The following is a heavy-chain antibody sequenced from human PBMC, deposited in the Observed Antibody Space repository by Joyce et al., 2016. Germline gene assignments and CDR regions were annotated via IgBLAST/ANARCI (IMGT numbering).Heavy chain of an antibody. CDR2: SNTDGSST. V-gene: IGHV3-74*01. CDR3: VRGISARPGGPNWFDP. D-gene: IGHD6-6*01. J-gene: IGHJ5*02. CDR1: VFSFSGYW. Sequence: EVQLVESGGGLVQPGGSLRFSCAASVFSFSGYWIHWVRQAAGKWLVWVSGSNTDGSSTRFADSVKGRFTISRDNAKNTLYLQMNSLRAEDTAVYYCVRGISARPGGPNWFDPWGQGTLVTVSS.